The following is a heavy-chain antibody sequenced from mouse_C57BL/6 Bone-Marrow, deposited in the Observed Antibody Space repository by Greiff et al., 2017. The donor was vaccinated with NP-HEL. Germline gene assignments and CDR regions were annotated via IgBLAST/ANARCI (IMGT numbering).Heavy chain of an antibody. V-gene: IGHV1-19*01. Sequence: VQLQQSGPVLVKPGASVKMSCKASGYTFTDYYMNWVKQSHGKSLEWIGVINPYNGGTSYNQKFKGKATLTVDKSSSTAYMELNRLTSENSAVYYCARVGASYYDYAWFAYWGQGTLVTVSA. CDR3: ARVGASYYDYAWFAY. CDR2: INPYNGGT. J-gene: IGHJ3*01. CDR1: GYTFTDYY. D-gene: IGHD2-4*01.